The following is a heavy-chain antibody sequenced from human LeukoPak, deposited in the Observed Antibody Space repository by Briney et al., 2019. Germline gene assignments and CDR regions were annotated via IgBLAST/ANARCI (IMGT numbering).Heavy chain of an antibody. V-gene: IGHV3-11*01. Sequence: GGSLRLSCAASGFTFSDYYMSWIRQAPGKGLEWVSYISSSGSTIYYADSVKGRFTISRDNAKNSLYLQMNSLRAEDTALYYCAKAYYYDSLGDDAFDIWGQGTMVTVSS. CDR2: ISSSGSTI. J-gene: IGHJ3*02. CDR3: AKAYYYDSLGDDAFDI. D-gene: IGHD3-22*01. CDR1: GFTFSDYY.